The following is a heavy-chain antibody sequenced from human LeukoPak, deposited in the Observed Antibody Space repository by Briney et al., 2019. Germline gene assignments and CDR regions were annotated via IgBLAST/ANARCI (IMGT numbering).Heavy chain of an antibody. V-gene: IGHV3-7*01. Sequence: GGSLRLSCAASGFTFSSYWMSWVRQAPGKGLEWVANIKQDGSEKYHVDSVKGRFTISRDNAKNSLYLQMNSLRAEDTAVYYCARDRHANYYDSSGPFDYWGQGTLVTVSS. J-gene: IGHJ4*02. CDR1: GFTFSSYW. CDR2: IKQDGSEK. D-gene: IGHD3-22*01. CDR3: ARDRHANYYDSSGPFDY.